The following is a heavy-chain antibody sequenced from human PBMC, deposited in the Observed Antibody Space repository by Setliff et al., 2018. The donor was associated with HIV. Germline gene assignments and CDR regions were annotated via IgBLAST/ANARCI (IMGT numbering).Heavy chain of an antibody. CDR3: ARDGSGSSYHYYYMDV. CDR2: IYTSGST. V-gene: IGHV4-4*07. CDR1: GGSISSYY. D-gene: IGHD3-10*01. Sequence: SETLSLTCTVSGGSISSYYWSWIRQPAGKGLEWIGRIYTSGSTNYNPSLKSRVTMSVDTSKNQFSLKLSSVTAADTAVYYCARDGSGSSYHYYYMDVWGKGTTVTVSS. J-gene: IGHJ6*03.